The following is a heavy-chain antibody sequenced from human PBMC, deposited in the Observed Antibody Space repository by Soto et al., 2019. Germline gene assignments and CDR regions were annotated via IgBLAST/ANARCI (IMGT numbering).Heavy chain of an antibody. V-gene: IGHV1-24*01. Sequence: AASVKVSCKVSGYTLTELSMSWVRQAPGKGLEWMGGFDPEDGETIYAQKFQGRVTMTEDTSTDTAYMELSSPRSEDTAVYYCATVIQAVTYDYWGQGTLVTVSS. CDR1: GYTLTELS. J-gene: IGHJ4*02. CDR2: FDPEDGET. D-gene: IGHD4-17*01. CDR3: ATVIQAVTYDY.